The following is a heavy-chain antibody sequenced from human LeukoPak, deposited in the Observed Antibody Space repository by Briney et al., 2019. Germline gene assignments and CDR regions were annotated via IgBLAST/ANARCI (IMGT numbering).Heavy chain of an antibody. CDR1: GGSISSYY. J-gene: IGHJ3*02. D-gene: IGHD1-26*01. Sequence: PSETLSLTCTVSGGSISSYYWSWIRQPPGKGLEWIGYIYYSGSTNYNPSLKSRVTISVDTSKNQFSLKLSSVTAADTAVYYCARPQSGSYVLTDIWGQGTMVTVSS. V-gene: IGHV4-59*01. CDR2: IYYSGST. CDR3: ARPQSGSYVLTDI.